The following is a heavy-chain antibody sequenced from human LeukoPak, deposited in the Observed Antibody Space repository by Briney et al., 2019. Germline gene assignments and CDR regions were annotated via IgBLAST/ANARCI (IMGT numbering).Heavy chain of an antibody. D-gene: IGHD6-19*01. CDR1: GYTFTSYY. J-gene: IGHJ4*02. V-gene: IGHV1-46*01. Sequence: ASVTVSCKASGYTFTSYYMHWVRQAPGQGLEWMGIINPSGGSTSYAQKFQGRVTMTRDTSTSTVYMELSSLRSEDTAVYYCARDWNIAVAGPYWGQGTLVTVSS. CDR2: INPSGGST. CDR3: ARDWNIAVAGPY.